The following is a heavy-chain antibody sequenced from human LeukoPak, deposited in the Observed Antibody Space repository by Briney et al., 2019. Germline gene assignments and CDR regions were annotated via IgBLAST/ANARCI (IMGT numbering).Heavy chain of an antibody. CDR1: GGSISSGGYY. J-gene: IGHJ3*02. CDR2: IYYSGST. Sequence: SETLSLTCTVSGGSISSGGYYWSWIRQHPGKGLEWIGYIYYSGSTYYNPSLKSRVTISVDTSKNQFSLKLSSVTAADTAVYYCARTMTTVTGDAFDTWGQGTMVTVSS. D-gene: IGHD4-17*01. V-gene: IGHV4-31*03. CDR3: ARTMTTVTGDAFDT.